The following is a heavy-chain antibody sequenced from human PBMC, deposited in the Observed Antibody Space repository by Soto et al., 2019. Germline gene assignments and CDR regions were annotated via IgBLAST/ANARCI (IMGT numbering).Heavy chain of an antibody. CDR3: ARDRRDYYDSSREYYGMDF. V-gene: IGHV1-69*01. J-gene: IGHJ6*02. Sequence: GLEWMGGIIPIFGTANYAQKCQGRVTITADESTSTAYMELSSLRSEDTAVYYCARDRRDYYDSSREYYGMDFWGQGTTVIGSS. CDR2: IIPIFGTA. D-gene: IGHD3-22*01.